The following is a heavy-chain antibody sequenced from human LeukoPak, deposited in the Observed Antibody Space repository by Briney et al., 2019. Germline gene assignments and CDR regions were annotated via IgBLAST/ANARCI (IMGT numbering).Heavy chain of an antibody. CDR3: ASSSIVGATLYYYYYMDV. D-gene: IGHD1-26*01. J-gene: IGHJ6*03. V-gene: IGHV1-69*13. CDR2: IIPIFGTA. CDR1: GGTFSSYA. Sequence: GASVKVSCKASGGTFSSYAISWVRQAPGQGLEWMGGIIPIFGTANYAQKFQGRVTITADESTSTAYMELSSLRSEDTAVYYCASSSIVGATLYYYYYMDVWGKGTTVTISS.